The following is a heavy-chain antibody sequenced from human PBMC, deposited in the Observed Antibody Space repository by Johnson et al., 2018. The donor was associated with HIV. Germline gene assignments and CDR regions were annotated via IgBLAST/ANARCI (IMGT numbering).Heavy chain of an antibody. CDR2: IYSGGST. Sequence: VQLVESGGGLIQPGGSLRLSCAASGFTVSSNYMSWVRQAPGKGLEWVSVIYSGGSTYSADSVKGLFTISRDNSKNTLYLQMNSLRAEDTALYYCARAGYSYGLGAFDIWGQGTMVTVSS. D-gene: IGHD5-18*01. J-gene: IGHJ3*02. CDR3: ARAGYSYGLGAFDI. CDR1: GFTVSSNY. V-gene: IGHV3-53*01.